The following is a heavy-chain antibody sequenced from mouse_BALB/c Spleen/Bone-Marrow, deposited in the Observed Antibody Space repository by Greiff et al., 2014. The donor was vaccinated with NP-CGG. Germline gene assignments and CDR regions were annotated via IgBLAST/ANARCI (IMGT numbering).Heavy chain of an antibody. CDR1: GFSFTSYG. V-gene: IGHV2-9*02. J-gene: IGHJ4*01. CDR3: ARITTATGAMNY. CDR2: RGADGGT. D-gene: IGHD1-2*01. Sequence: VQLVESGPGLASPSQSLSITCTVSGFSFTSYGVHWVRQPPGKGLEWLGLRGADGGTNYNAALMSRLSIRKDNSKSQVYLKMNSPQTDDTAMYYCARITTATGAMNYWGQGTSTTVSS.